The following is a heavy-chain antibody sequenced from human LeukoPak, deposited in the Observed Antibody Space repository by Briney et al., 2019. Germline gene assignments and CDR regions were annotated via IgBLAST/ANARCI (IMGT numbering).Heavy chain of an antibody. CDR1: GYTFTSYG. J-gene: IGHJ4*02. D-gene: IGHD6-13*01. CDR2: VSAYNGNT. Sequence: ASVKVSCKASGYTFTSYGISWVRQAPGQGLEWMGWVSAYNGNTNYAQKLQGRVTMTTETSTSTAYMELRSLRSDDTAVYYCSRDHLGGSWYSYWGRGTLATVSS. V-gene: IGHV1-18*01. CDR3: SRDHLGGSWYSY.